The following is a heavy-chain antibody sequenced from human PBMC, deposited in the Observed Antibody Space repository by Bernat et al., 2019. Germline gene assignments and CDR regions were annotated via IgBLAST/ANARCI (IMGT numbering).Heavy chain of an antibody. Sequence: EVQLLESGGGLVQPGGSLRLSCAASGFIFANYALSWVRQAPGEGLEWVSSISASGGGTYYADSVKGRFTISRDNSKTTLYLQMNSLRAEDTAIYYCAGGGLRFAGTWGQGTLVTVSS. CDR1: GFIFANYA. CDR2: ISASGGGT. CDR3: AGGGLRFAGT. V-gene: IGHV3-23*01. J-gene: IGHJ5*02. D-gene: IGHD3-16*01.